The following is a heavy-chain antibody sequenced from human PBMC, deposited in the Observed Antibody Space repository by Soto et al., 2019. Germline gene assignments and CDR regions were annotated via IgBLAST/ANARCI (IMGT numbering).Heavy chain of an antibody. CDR2: IYYSGST. J-gene: IGHJ6*02. D-gene: IGHD5-18*01. CDR1: GGSISSSSYY. Sequence: SETLSLTCTVSGGSISSSSYYWGWIRQPPGKGLEWIGSIYYSGSTYYNPSLKSRVTISVDTSNNQFSLKLSSVTSAATAVYYSAVLRGYSDGYGTYCYCMAAWGPGTTVTVS. CDR3: AVLRGYSDGYGTYCYCMAA. V-gene: IGHV4-39*01.